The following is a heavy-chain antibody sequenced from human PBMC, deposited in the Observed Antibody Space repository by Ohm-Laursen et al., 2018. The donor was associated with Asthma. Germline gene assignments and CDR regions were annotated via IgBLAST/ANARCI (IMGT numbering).Heavy chain of an antibody. CDR1: GASIGSGGYY. V-gene: IGHV4-31*03. CDR3: ARPPRGGYCSGGACHDAFDM. Sequence: SQTLSLTCTVSGASIGSGGYYWSWIRQHPGKGLEWIGYIYYSGSTYYNPSLKSRVTISVDTSKNQFSLKLSSVTAADTAVYYCARPPRGGYCSGGACHDAFDMWGQGTLVTVSS. CDR2: IYYSGST. D-gene: IGHD2-15*01. J-gene: IGHJ3*02.